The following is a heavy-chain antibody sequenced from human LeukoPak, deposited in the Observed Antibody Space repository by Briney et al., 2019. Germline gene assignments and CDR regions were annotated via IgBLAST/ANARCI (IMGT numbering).Heavy chain of an antibody. D-gene: IGHD3-10*01. CDR2: IYPGDSDT. J-gene: IGHJ4*02. Sequence: GESLKISCKGSGYSFTNYWIGWVRQMPGKGLEYMGIIYPGDSDTTYSPSFQGQVTISADKSISTAYLQWSSLKASDTAMYYCARRQGGSGSYCDYWGQGTLVTVSS. CDR1: GYSFTNYW. V-gene: IGHV5-51*01. CDR3: ARRQGGSGSYCDY.